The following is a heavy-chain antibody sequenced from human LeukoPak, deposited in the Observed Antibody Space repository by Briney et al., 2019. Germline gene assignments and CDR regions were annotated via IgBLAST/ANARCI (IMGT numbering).Heavy chain of an antibody. CDR3: ARRWEEFYFDY. V-gene: IGHV3-48*03. CDR1: GFTFSSYE. D-gene: IGHD1-26*01. CDR2: ISSSGSTI. J-gene: IGHJ4*02. Sequence: GGSLRLSCAASGFTFSSYEMNWVRQAPGKGLEWVSYISSSGSTIYYADSVKGRFTISRDNAKNSLYLQMNSLRAEDTAVYHCARRWEEFYFDYWGQGSLVTVSS.